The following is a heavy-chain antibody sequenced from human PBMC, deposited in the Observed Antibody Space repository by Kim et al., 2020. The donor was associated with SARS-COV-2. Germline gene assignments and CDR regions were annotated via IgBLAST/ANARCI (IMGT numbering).Heavy chain of an antibody. Sequence: ASVKVSCKASGYTFTSYGISWVRQAPGQGLEWMGWISAYNGNTNYAQKLQGRVTMTTDTSTSTAYMELRSLRSDDTAVYYCARDEAHMTTANFHYYYYGMDVWGQGTTVTVSS. CDR2: ISAYNGNT. CDR3: ARDEAHMTTANFHYYYYGMDV. D-gene: IGHD4-4*01. CDR1: GYTFTSYG. V-gene: IGHV1-18*01. J-gene: IGHJ6*02.